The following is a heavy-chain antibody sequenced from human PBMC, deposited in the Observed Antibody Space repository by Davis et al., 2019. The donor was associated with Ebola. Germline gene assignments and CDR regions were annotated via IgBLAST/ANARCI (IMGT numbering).Heavy chain of an antibody. V-gene: IGHV3-30*03. CDR2: ISYDGSNK. Sequence: GESLKISCAAFGSTFRDYYMSWVRQAPGKGLEWVAVISYDGSNKYYADSVKGRFTISRDNSKNTLYLQMNSLRAEDAAVYYCAFGGYSGYDLVYWGQGTLVTVSS. J-gene: IGHJ4*02. D-gene: IGHD5-12*01. CDR3: AFGGYSGYDLVY. CDR1: GSTFRDYY.